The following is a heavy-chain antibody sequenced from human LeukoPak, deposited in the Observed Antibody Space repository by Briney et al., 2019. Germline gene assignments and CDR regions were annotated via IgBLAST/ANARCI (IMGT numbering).Heavy chain of an antibody. CDR2: IYYSGST. V-gene: IGHV4-39*07. CDR1: GGSISSSSYY. CDR3: ARGPPRSYDIGAQPGWFDP. D-gene: IGHD3-22*01. Sequence: PSETLSLTCTVSGGSISSSSYYWGWIRQPPGKGLEWIGSIYYSGSTYYNPSLKSRVTISVDTSKNQFSLKLSSVTAADTAVYYCARGPPRSYDIGAQPGWFDPWGQGTLVTVSS. J-gene: IGHJ5*02.